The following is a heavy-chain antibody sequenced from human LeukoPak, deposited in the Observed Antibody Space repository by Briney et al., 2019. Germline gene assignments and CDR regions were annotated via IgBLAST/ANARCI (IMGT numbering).Heavy chain of an antibody. CDR2: IIPIFGTA. CDR3: ATGVYCSSTSCYWRLDY. CDR1: GGTFSSYA. V-gene: IGHV1-69*05. Sequence: SVKVSCKASGGTFSSYAISWVRQAPGQGLEWMGGIIPIFGTANYAQKFQGRVTITTDESTSTAYMELSSLRSEDTAVYYCATGVYCSSTSCYWRLDYWGQGTLVTVSS. D-gene: IGHD2-2*01. J-gene: IGHJ4*02.